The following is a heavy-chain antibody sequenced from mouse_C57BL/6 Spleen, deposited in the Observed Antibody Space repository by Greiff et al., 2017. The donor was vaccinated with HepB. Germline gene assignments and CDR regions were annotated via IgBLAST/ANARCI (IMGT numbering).Heavy chain of an antibody. D-gene: IGHD1-1*01. CDR2: IYPGDGDT. V-gene: IGHV1-82*01. CDR1: GYAFSSSW. J-gene: IGHJ3*01. Sequence: QVQLQQSGPELVKPGASVKISCKASGYAFSSSWMNWVKQGPGKGLEWIGRIYPGDGDTNYNGKFKGKATLTADKSSSTAYMQLSSLTSEDSAVYFCARLDGSRTGFAYWGQGTLVTVSA. CDR3: ARLDGSRTGFAY.